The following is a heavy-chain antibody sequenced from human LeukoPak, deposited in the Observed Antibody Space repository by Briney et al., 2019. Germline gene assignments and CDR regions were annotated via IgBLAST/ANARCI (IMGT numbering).Heavy chain of an antibody. D-gene: IGHD2-15*01. J-gene: IGHJ6*02. Sequence: PGGSLRLSCAASGFTFSSYAMSWVRQAPGKGLEWVSAISGSGGSTYYADSVKGRFTISRDNSKNTLYLQMNSLRAEDTAVYYCANLVVVVEYGMDVWGQGTTVTVSS. V-gene: IGHV3-23*01. CDR2: ISGSGGST. CDR1: GFTFSSYA. CDR3: ANLVVVVEYGMDV.